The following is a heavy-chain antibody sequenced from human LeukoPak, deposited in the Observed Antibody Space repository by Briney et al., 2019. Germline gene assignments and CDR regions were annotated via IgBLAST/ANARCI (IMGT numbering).Heavy chain of an antibody. CDR1: GFTFSSYA. V-gene: IGHV3-23*01. CDR3: AKDRSFWNDVLGDY. Sequence: PGGSLRLPCAASGFTFSSYAMSWVRQAPGKGLEWVSAISGSGGSTYYADSVKGRFTISRDNSKNTLYLQMNSLRAEDTAVYYCAKDRSFWNDVLGDYWGQGTLVTVSS. D-gene: IGHD1-1*01. CDR2: ISGSGGST. J-gene: IGHJ4*02.